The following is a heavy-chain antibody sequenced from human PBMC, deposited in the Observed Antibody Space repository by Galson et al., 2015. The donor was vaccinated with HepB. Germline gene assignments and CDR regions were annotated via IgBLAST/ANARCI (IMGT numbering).Heavy chain of an antibody. D-gene: IGHD6-13*01. CDR1: GFTFSSYS. CDR2: ISSSSSYI. V-gene: IGHV3-21*04. CDR3: ARHLAEDYIAAAVDY. Sequence: SLRLSCAASGFTFSSYSMNWVRQAPGKGLEWVSSISSSSSYIYYADSVKGRFTISRDNAKNSLYLQMSSLKASDTAMYYCARHLAEDYIAAAVDYWGQGTLVTVSS. J-gene: IGHJ4*02.